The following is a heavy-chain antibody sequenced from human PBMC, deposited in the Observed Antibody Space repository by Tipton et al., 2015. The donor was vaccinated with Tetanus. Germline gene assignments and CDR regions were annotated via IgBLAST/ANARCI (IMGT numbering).Heavy chain of an antibody. CDR1: GFTFSSYA. D-gene: IGHD2-2*01. CDR3: AKWVVASDYYYYYGMDV. Sequence: SLRLSCAASGFTFSSYAMSWVRQAPGKGLEWVSAISGSGGSTYYADSVKGRFTISRDNSKNTLYLQMNSLRAEDTAVYYCAKWVVASDYYYYYGMDVWGQGTTVTVSS. V-gene: IGHV3-23*01. J-gene: IGHJ6*02. CDR2: ISGSGGST.